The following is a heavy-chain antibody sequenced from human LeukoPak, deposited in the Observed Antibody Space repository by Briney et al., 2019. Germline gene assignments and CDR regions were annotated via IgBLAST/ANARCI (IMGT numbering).Heavy chain of an antibody. CDR2: ISGSGGST. D-gene: IGHD3-3*01. V-gene: IGHV3-23*01. CDR3: AKDAPHYDFWSGYFDLFDY. CDR1: GFTFGSYA. Sequence: GGSLRLSCAASGFTFGSYAVSWVRQAPGKGLEWVSAISGSGGSTYYADSVKGRFTISRDNSKNTLYLQMNSLRAEDTAVYYCAKDAPHYDFWSGYFDLFDYWGQGTLVTVSS. J-gene: IGHJ4*02.